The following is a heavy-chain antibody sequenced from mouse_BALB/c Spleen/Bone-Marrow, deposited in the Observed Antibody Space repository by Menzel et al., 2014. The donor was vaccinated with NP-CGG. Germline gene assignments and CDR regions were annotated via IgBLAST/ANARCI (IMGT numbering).Heavy chain of an antibody. D-gene: IGHD1-1*01. CDR3: ARGIYYGGYFDY. V-gene: IGHV1-31*01. Sequence: VQLQQSGPELVKPGASVKISCKASGYSFTGCYMHWVKQSHVKSLEWIGRINPYNGATSYNQNFKDKASLTVDKSSSTAYMELHSLTSEDSAVYYCARGIYYGGYFDYWGQGTTLTVSS. CDR1: GYSFTGCY. CDR2: INPYNGAT. J-gene: IGHJ2*01.